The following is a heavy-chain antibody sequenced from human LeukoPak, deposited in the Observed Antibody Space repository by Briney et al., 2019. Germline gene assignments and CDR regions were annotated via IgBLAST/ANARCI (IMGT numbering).Heavy chain of an antibody. Sequence: SETLSLTXTIFGDSVSRSDSYWDWIRQPPGKGLEWIGTIYYSGRTYYSPSLKSRVTLSVDMSNNQFSLTLSSVTAADTALYFCARRRYYDSSGYLEWGQGTLVTVSS. J-gene: IGHJ1*01. D-gene: IGHD3-22*01. V-gene: IGHV4-39*01. CDR1: GDSVSRSDSY. CDR2: IYYSGRT. CDR3: ARRRYYDSSGYLE.